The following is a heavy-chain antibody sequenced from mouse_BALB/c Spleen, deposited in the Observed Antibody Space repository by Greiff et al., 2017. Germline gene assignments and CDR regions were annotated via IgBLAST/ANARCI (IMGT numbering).Heavy chain of an antibody. Sequence: EVQLQQSGPELVKPGASVKISCKASGYSFTGYYMHWVKQSHVKSLEWIGLINPYNGATSYNQNFKDKASLTVDKSSSTAYMELHSLTSEDSAVYYCARHGSSYNYAMDYWGQGTSVTVSS. D-gene: IGHD1-1*01. CDR3: ARHGSSYNYAMDY. V-gene: IGHV1-31*01. J-gene: IGHJ4*01. CDR2: INPYNGAT. CDR1: GYSFTGYY.